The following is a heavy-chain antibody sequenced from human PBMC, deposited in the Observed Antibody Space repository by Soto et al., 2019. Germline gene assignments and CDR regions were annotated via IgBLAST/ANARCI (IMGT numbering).Heavy chain of an antibody. D-gene: IGHD2-21*02. CDR1: GFTFSSYW. V-gene: IGHV3-7*01. Sequence: GESLKISCAASGFTFSSYWMSWVRQAPGKGLEWVANIKQDGSEKYYVDSVKGRFTISRDNAKNSLYLQMNSLRAEDTAVYYCARDPFYCGGDCYPHYYYYGMDVWGQGTTVTVSS. J-gene: IGHJ6*02. CDR3: ARDPFYCGGDCYPHYYYYGMDV. CDR2: IKQDGSEK.